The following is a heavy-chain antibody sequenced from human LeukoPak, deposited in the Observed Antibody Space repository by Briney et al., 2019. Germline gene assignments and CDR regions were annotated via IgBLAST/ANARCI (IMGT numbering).Heavy chain of an antibody. D-gene: IGHD3-10*01. CDR3: ARDGPGRGFDY. CDR1: GFTFSSYG. V-gene: IGHV3-33*01. J-gene: IGHJ4*02. CDR2: IWYDGSNK. Sequence: GGSLRLSCAASGFTFSSYGMHWVRRAPGKGLEWVAVIWYDGSNKYYADSVKGRFTISRDNSKNTLYLQMNSLRAEDTAVYYCARDGPGRGFDYWGQGTLVTVSS.